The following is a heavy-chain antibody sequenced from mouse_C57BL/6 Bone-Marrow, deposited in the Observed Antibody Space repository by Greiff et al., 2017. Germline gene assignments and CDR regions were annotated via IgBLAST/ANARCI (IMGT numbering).Heavy chain of an antibody. J-gene: IGHJ4*01. CDR2: IDPDSGGT. CDR1: GYTFTSYW. Sequence: QVQLQQPGAELVKPGASVKLSCKASGYTFTSYWMPWVKQRPGRGLEWIGRIDPDSGGTKYNEKFKSQATLTVDKASSTAYMQLSRLTSEDSAVXYCARSHYEHGDYARDYWGQGTSVTVAS. D-gene: IGHD2-4*01. CDR3: ARSHYEHGDYARDY. V-gene: IGHV1-72*01.